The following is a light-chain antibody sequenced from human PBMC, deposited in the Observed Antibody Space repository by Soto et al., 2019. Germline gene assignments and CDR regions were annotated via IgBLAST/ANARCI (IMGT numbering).Light chain of an antibody. J-gene: IGKJ4*01. Sequence: EIVLTQSPGTLSLSPGERATLSCRASQSVSSSYLAWYQQKPGQAPRLLIAAASNRATGISDRFSGSGSGTDFTLTISGLESEDSGIYYCQQRYNWLTFGGGTKV. CDR1: QSVSSSY. CDR2: AAS. V-gene: IGKV3D-20*02. CDR3: QQRYNWLT.